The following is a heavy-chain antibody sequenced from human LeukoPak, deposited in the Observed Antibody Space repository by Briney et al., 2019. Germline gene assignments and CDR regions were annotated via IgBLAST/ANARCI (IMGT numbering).Heavy chain of an antibody. D-gene: IGHD3-10*01. J-gene: IGHJ4*02. V-gene: IGHV4-31*03. Sequence: SETLSLTRTVSGGSISSGGYYWSWIRQHPAKGLEWIGNIYYSGSTYYNPSLKSRVTISVDTSKNQFSLELSSVTAADTAVYYCAGIGERIFDYWGQGTLVTVSS. CDR3: AGIGERIFDY. CDR2: IYYSGST. CDR1: GGSISSGGYY.